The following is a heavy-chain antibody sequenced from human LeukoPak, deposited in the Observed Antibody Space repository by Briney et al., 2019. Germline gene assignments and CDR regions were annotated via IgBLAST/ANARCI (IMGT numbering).Heavy chain of an antibody. V-gene: IGHV3-66*02. J-gene: IGHJ4*02. CDR1: GFTVSSNY. Sequence: PGGSLRLSCAASGFTVSSNYMSWVRQAPGKGLEWVSVIYSGGSTYYADSVKGRFTISRDNSKNTLYLQMNSLRAEDTAVYYCARSPSMSQFDYWGQGTLVTVSS. CDR3: ARSPSMSQFDY. D-gene: IGHD2/OR15-2a*01. CDR2: IYSGGST.